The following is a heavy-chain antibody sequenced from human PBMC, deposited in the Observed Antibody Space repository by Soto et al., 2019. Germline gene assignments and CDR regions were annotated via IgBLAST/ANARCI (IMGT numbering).Heavy chain of an antibody. Sequence: QVQLQESGPGLVKPSQTLSLTCTVSGGSISSSNYYWNWIRQHPGKGLEWIGYIYYSGSTFYNPSLKSRLTISVDTSKNQFSLKLSSVTAADTAVYYCARLLTPDWYFDLCGRGTLVTVSS. CDR2: IYYSGST. V-gene: IGHV4-31*03. CDR3: ARLLTPDWYFDL. J-gene: IGHJ2*01. CDR1: GGSISSSNYY.